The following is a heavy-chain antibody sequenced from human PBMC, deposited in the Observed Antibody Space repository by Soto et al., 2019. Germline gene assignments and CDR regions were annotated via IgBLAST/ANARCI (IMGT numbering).Heavy chain of an antibody. CDR1: GFTFSDYA. CDR2: VSHDGRNT. D-gene: IGHD6-19*01. CDR3: AKGGMDWLVTSAFNF. V-gene: IGHV3-30*18. J-gene: IGHJ4*02. Sequence: VQLVESGGGVVQPWMSLRLSCAASGFTFSDYAMHWVRQAPGTALEWVAVVSHDGRNTHYADSVKGRFTISRDSSENPVSLQMTRLRGEYMGAYYSAKGGMDWLVTSAFNFWCQGDRVTVSS.